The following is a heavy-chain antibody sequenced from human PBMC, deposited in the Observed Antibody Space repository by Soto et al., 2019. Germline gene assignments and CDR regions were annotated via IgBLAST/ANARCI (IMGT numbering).Heavy chain of an antibody. D-gene: IGHD3-22*01. CDR1: GFTFSSYG. CDR3: AKLQGEYAYDSIDY. CDR2: ISGSGAST. J-gene: IGHJ4*02. V-gene: IGHV3-23*01. Sequence: EVHLLESGGGLVQPGGSLRLSCAASGFTFSSYGMSCVRQAPGKGLERVSGISGSGASTNSADSVRGRFTISRDNSKSTLYLQMNSLRAEDTAIYYCAKLQGEYAYDSIDYWGQGTLVTVSS.